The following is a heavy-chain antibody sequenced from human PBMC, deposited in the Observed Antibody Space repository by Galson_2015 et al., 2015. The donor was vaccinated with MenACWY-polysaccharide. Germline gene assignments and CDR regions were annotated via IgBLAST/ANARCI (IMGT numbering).Heavy chain of an antibody. CDR1: GFTFSNFW. V-gene: IGHV3-7*01. J-gene: IGHJ4*02. CDR3: ARYVTTGGQIRYFDS. D-gene: IGHD3-22*01. Sequence: SLRLSCAAAGFTFSNFWMSWVRQAPGMGLEWVANINQDGREVYYVDSVKGRFAISRDNPKNSLYLQMNSLRPEDTAVYYCARYVTTGGQIRYFDSGGQGALVTVSS. CDR2: INQDGREV.